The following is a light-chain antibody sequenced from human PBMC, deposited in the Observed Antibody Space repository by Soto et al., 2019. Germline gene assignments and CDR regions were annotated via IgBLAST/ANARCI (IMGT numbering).Light chain of an antibody. Sequence: DIQMTQSPSSLSSSVGDRVTITCQASQDISNFLNWYHHKPGKAPKLLIFDASNLETGVPSRFSGSGSGTDFTFTISSLQPEDIGTYYCQQYDNLPITFGQGTRLEIK. CDR1: QDISNF. J-gene: IGKJ5*01. CDR2: DAS. V-gene: IGKV1-33*01. CDR3: QQYDNLPIT.